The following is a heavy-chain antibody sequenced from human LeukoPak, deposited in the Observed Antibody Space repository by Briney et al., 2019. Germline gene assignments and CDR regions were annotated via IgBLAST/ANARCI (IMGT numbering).Heavy chain of an antibody. CDR3: ARRARGVGFDY. V-gene: IGHV3-48*03. D-gene: IGHD3-10*01. CDR2: ISSRGDTI. CDR1: GFTFSSYE. J-gene: IGHJ4*02. Sequence: GGSLRLSCAASGFTFSSYEMNWVRLAPGKGLEWVSYISSRGDTIYYADSVRGRFTISRDSAKNSLYLQMNSLRVEDTAVYYCARRARGVGFDYWGQAALVTVSS.